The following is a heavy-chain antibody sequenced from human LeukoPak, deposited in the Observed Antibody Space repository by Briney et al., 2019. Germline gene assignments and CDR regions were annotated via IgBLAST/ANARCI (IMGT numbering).Heavy chain of an antibody. J-gene: IGHJ4*02. CDR2: INGGDGST. Sequence: GGSLRLSCVASGFTFNTYAMTWVRQAPGKGLEWVSTINGGDGSTYSADSVKGRFTISRDNSKNTLYLQMNSLRAEDTAVYYCAKSAQEYSGIWYWGQGTLVTVSS. CDR1: GFTFNTYA. V-gene: IGHV3-23*01. CDR3: AKSAQEYSGIWY. D-gene: IGHD1-26*01.